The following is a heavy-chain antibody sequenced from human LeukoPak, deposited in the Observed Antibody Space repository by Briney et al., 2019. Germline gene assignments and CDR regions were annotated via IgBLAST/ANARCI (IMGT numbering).Heavy chain of an antibody. CDR3: ARTRDPPTYYYFYMDV. CDR2: ISTSSSTR. Sequence: TGGSLRLSCAASGFTLNNYSMNWVRQAPGKGLEWGSYISTSSSTRYYADSVKGRFTISRDNAMNSLYLQMNSLRAEDTAVYYCARTRDPPTYYYFYMDVWGKGTTVTVSS. CDR1: GFTLNNYS. V-gene: IGHV3-48*04. J-gene: IGHJ6*03. D-gene: IGHD1-1*01.